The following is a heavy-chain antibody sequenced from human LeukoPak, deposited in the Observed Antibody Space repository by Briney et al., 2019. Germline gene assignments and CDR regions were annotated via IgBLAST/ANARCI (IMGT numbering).Heavy chain of an antibody. CDR1: TFTFSSYG. Sequence: GGSLRLSCAASTFTFSSYGMHWVRQAPGKGLEWVAFIQYDGNKRYYADSVKGRFTISRDNSKNTLYLQLNSLRPEDTALYYCTNTMYSSAWSPFDYWGRGTLVTVSS. V-gene: IGHV3-30*02. CDR2: IQYDGNKR. D-gene: IGHD6-19*01. J-gene: IGHJ4*02. CDR3: TNTMYSSAWSPFDY.